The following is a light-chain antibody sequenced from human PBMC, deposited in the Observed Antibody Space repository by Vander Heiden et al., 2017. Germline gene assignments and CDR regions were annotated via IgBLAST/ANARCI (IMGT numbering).Light chain of an antibody. J-gene: IGLJ3*02. CDR1: KLGDKY. Sequence: SYELTHPPSVSVSPGQTASITCSGDKLGDKYACWYQQKPGQSPVLVIYQDSKRPAGIPERFSGSNSGNTATLTISGTQAMDEADYYCQAWDSSFRVFGGGTKLTVL. CDR2: QDS. CDR3: QAWDSSFRV. V-gene: IGLV3-1*01.